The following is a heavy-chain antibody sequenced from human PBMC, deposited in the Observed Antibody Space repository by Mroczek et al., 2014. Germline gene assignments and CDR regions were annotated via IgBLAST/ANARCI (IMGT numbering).Heavy chain of an antibody. V-gene: IGHV4-34*01. CDR2: INHSGST. Sequence: QVQLQQWGAGLLKPSETLSLTCAVYGGSFSGYYWSWIRQPPGKGLEWIGEINHSGSTNYNPSLKSRVTISVDTSKNQFSLKLSSVTAADTAVYYCARATGDYGDLDYWGQGTLVTVSS. CDR1: GGSFSGYY. J-gene: IGHJ4*02. D-gene: IGHD4-17*01. CDR3: ARATGDYGDLDY.